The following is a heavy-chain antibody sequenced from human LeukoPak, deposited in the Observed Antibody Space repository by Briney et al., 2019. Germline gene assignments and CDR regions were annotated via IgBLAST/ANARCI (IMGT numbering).Heavy chain of an antibody. CDR2: IYYSGST. CDR1: GGSISSSSYY. CDR3: ARHSSAARPNFDY. V-gene: IGHV4-39*01. J-gene: IGHJ4*02. D-gene: IGHD6-6*01. Sequence: SETLSLTCTVSGGSISSSSYYWGWIRQPPGKGLEWIGSIYYSGSTYYNPSLKSRVTISVDTSKNQFSLEVTSMTAADTAVYYCARHSSAARPNFDYWGQGTLVTVSS.